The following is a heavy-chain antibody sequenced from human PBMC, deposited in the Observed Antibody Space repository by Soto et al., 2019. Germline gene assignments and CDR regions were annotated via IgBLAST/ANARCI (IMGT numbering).Heavy chain of an antibody. Sequence: GGSLRLSCAASGFTFSSYIMHWVRQAPGKGLEWVALISYDGNNKYHADSVKGRFTISRDNSRNTLFLLLNSLRGEDTAVYYCARVGTTYNYYYYGMDVWGQGTTVTGAS. CDR2: ISYDGNNK. D-gene: IGHD4-4*01. J-gene: IGHJ6*02. CDR1: GFTFSSYI. V-gene: IGHV3-30-3*01. CDR3: ARVGTTYNYYYYGMDV.